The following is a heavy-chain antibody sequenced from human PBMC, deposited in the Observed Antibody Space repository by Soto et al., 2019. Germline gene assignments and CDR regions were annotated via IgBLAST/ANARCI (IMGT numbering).Heavy chain of an antibody. CDR3: ARAAMWFVDFDY. V-gene: IGHV4-59*11. Sequence: QVQLQESGPGLVKPSETLSLTCTVSAGSSSSHYWSWIRQPPGKGLEWLGYIYYSGNTNYNPSLKSRVTISLDTFKNQFSLKMSSVTAADTAVYYCARAAMWFVDFDYWGQGTLVTVSS. CDR1: AGSSSSHY. CDR2: IYYSGNT. J-gene: IGHJ4*02. D-gene: IGHD3-10*01.